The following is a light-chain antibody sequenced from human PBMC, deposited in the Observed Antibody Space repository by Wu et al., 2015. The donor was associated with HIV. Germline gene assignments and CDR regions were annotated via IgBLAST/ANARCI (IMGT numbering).Light chain of an antibody. V-gene: IGKV3-20*01. CDR2: GAS. J-gene: IGKJ2*01. Sequence: EIVMTQSPATLSVSPGERATLSCRASQSVSSNLAWYQKKPGQAPRLLIYGASSRATGIPDRFSGSGSGTDFTLTISRLEPEDFAVYYCQQYGSSPTFGLGDQAGDQT. CDR3: QQYGSSPT. CDR1: QSVSSN.